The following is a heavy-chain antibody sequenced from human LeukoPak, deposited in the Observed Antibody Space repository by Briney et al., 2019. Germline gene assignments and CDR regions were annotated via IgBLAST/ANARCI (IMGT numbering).Heavy chain of an antibody. CDR3: ARGYCSSTSCSNPPFDY. V-gene: IGHV3-74*01. CDR2: INSDGSST. Sequence: PGGSLRLSCAASGFTFSSYWMHWVRQAPGKGLVWVSRINSDGSSTSYADSVKGRFTISRDNAKNTLYLQMNSPRAEDTAVYYCARGYCSSTSCSNPPFDYWGQGTLVTVSS. J-gene: IGHJ4*02. D-gene: IGHD2-2*01. CDR1: GFTFSSYW.